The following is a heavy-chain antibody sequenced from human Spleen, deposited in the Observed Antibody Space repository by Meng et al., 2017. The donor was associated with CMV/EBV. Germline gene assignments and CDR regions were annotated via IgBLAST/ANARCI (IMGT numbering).Heavy chain of an antibody. CDR2: INPNSGGT. J-gene: IGHJ6*02. CDR1: GYTFTGYY. CDR3: ARGREVDTAMVAYYYYYGMDV. Sequence: ASVKVSCKASGYTFTGYYMHWVRQAPGQGLEWMGWINPNSGGTNYAQKFQGRVTMTRDTSISTAYMELSRLRSDDTAVYYCARGREVDTAMVAYYYYYGMDVWGQGTTVTVSS. D-gene: IGHD5-18*01. V-gene: IGHV1-2*02.